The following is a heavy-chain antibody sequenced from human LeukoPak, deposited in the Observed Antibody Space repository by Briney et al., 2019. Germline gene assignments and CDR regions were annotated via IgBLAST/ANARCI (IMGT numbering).Heavy chain of an antibody. CDR2: IYHSGST. CDR3: ARESNYYGSGTGWFDP. J-gene: IGHJ5*02. V-gene: IGHV4-30-4*07. CDR1: GGSISSGGYS. D-gene: IGHD3-10*01. Sequence: PSETLSLTCAVSGGSISSGGYSWSWIRQPPGKGLKWIGYIYHSGSTYYNPSLKSRVTISVDTSKNQLSLKLSSVTAADTAVYYCARESNYYGSGTGWFDPWGQGTLVTVSS.